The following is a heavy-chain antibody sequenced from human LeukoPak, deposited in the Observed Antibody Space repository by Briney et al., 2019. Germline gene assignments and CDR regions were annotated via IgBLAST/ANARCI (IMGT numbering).Heavy chain of an antibody. CDR2: IYYSGST. Sequence: SETLSLTCTVSGGSISSSSYYWGWIRQPPGKGLEWIGSIYYSGSTYYNPSLKSRVTISVDTSKNQFFLKLSSVTTADTAVYYCARHGGRRFLEWLLYKGSFDYWGQGTLVTVSS. CDR1: GGSISSSSYY. D-gene: IGHD3-3*01. V-gene: IGHV4-39*01. CDR3: ARHGGRRFLEWLLYKGSFDY. J-gene: IGHJ4*02.